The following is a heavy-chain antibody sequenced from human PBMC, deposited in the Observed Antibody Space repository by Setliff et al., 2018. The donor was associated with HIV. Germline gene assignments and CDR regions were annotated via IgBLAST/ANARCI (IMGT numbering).Heavy chain of an antibody. CDR3: ARVSQDLLGAFDI. CDR2: IYYSGST. Sequence: TLSLTCTVSGDSINSGDSYWTWIRHHPGKGLEWIGYIYYSGSTNYNPSLKSRVTISVDSSKNQFFLKLTSVTAADTAMYYCARVSQDLLGAFDIWGQGTMVTVSS. D-gene: IGHD7-27*01. CDR1: GDSINSGDSY. J-gene: IGHJ3*02. V-gene: IGHV4-31*03.